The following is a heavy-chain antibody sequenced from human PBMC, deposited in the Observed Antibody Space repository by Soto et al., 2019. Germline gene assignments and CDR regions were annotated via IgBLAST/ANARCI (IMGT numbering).Heavy chain of an antibody. J-gene: IGHJ5*02. Sequence: SVKVSCKASGGTFSSYTISWVRQAPGQGLEWMGRIIPILGIANYAQKFQGRVTITADESTSTAYMELSSLRSEDTAVYYCARLRYYDSSGYFIPMYNWFDPWGQGTLVTVSS. D-gene: IGHD3-22*01. V-gene: IGHV1-69*02. CDR3: ARLRYYDSSGYFIPMYNWFDP. CDR2: IIPILGIA. CDR1: GGTFSSYT.